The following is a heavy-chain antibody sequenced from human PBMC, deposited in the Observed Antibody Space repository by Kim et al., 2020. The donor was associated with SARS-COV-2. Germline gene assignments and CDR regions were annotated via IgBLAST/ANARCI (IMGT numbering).Heavy chain of an antibody. CDR2: ISWDGGSI. Sequence: GGSLRLSCAASGFTFDDYAMHWVRQAPGKGLEWVSGISWDGGSIGYADSVKGRFTISRDNAKNSLYLQMNSLRAEDTALYYCAKGGLAVAGSFDYWGQGTLVTVSS. J-gene: IGHJ4*02. CDR3: AKGGLAVAGSFDY. CDR1: GFTFDDYA. V-gene: IGHV3-9*01. D-gene: IGHD6-19*01.